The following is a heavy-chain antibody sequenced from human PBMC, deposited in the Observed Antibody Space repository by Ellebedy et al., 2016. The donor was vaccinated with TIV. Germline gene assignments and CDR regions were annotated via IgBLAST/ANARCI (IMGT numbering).Heavy chain of an antibody. Sequence: GESLKISCAASGFTFTTYSMNWVRQAPGKGLEWVALIWFNGKLKYYTDYVKGRFTLSRDNSRSRLFLQMNNLRADDTGVYYCVREVAEGQGDMDVWGQGTTVVVSS. CDR1: GFTFTTYS. CDR2: IWFNGKLK. CDR3: VREVAEGQGDMDV. J-gene: IGHJ6*02. D-gene: IGHD5-12*01. V-gene: IGHV3-33*08.